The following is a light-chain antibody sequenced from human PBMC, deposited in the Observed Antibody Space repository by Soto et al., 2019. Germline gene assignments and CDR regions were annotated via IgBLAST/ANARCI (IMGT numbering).Light chain of an antibody. Sequence: QSVLTQPPSVSGAPGQRVTNSCTGTGANIGAAYNVDWYQQLPGTAPKLLIYGNNNRPSGVPARFSGSKSGTSASLAIAGLQAEDEGDYDCQSYDSSLIGYFVGTGTKLTDL. J-gene: IGLJ1*01. CDR1: GANIGAAYN. V-gene: IGLV1-40*01. CDR2: GNN. CDR3: QSYDSSLIGYF.